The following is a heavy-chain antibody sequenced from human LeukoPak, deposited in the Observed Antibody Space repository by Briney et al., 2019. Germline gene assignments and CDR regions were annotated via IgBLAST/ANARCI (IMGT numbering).Heavy chain of an antibody. CDR3: ASSVAGTDGDFFDY. J-gene: IGHJ4*02. Sequence: SETLSLTCTVSGGSISSSSHYWGWIRQPPGKGLEWIGRIYYSGSTYYNPSLKSRVTISVDTSKNQFSLKLSSVTAADTAVYYCASSVAGTDGDFFDYWGQGTLVTVSS. D-gene: IGHD6-19*01. V-gene: IGHV4-39*01. CDR2: IYYSGST. CDR1: GGSISSSSHY.